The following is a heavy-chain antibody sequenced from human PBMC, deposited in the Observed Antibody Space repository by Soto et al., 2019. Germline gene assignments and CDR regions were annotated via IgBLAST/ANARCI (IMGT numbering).Heavy chain of an antibody. D-gene: IGHD6-13*01. J-gene: IGHJ4*02. V-gene: IGHV1-46*01. CDR2: INPNVGSK. CDR1: GYMFINYY. Sequence: QVHLVQSGAEVKKPGASVKVSCKASGYMFINYYIHWLRQAPGKGLEWIGIINPNVGSKNYAQKYRGRVTMARDTSTSTVYMDLSSRRSDDTAAYYCARDLAAADYWGQGTLVTVSS. CDR3: ARDLAAADY.